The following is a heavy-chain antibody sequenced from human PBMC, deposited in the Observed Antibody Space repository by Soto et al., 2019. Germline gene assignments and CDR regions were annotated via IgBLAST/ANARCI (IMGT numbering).Heavy chain of an antibody. V-gene: IGHV4-34*01. CDR1: GRTFSGYS. Sequence: SESLSHTCSPCGRTFSGYSWSRIRQPPGTGLGLIGEIILSGSTNYNPSLKSRVTISVDTSKNHFSLKLSSVTAAVTAVYYCARGGGIVVVAATDWFDPWGQG. CDR3: ARGGGIVVVAATDWFDP. J-gene: IGHJ5*02. D-gene: IGHD2-15*01. CDR2: IILSGST.